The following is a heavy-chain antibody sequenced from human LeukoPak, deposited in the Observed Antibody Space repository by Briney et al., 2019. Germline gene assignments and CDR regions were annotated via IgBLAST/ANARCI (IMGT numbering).Heavy chain of an antibody. CDR3: ARVHCSSTSCYNAYYYGMDV. CDR2: IIPIFGTA. D-gene: IGHD2-2*02. Sequence: PRASVKVSCKASGGTVSSYAISWVRQAPGQGLEWMGGIIPIFGTANYAQKFQGRVTITADESTSTAYMELSSLRSEDTAVYYCARVHCSSTSCYNAYYYGMDVWGQGTTVTVSS. CDR1: GGTVSSYA. J-gene: IGHJ6*02. V-gene: IGHV1-69*13.